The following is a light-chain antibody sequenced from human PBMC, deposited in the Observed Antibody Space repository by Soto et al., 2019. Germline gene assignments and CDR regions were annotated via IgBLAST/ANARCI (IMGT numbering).Light chain of an antibody. Sequence: QSVLTQPASVSGSPGQSITISCTGTSSDVGAYNYVSWYQQHPGNAPKLMIYDVSNRPSGVSNRFSGSKSGNTASLTISGLQAEDEADYYCSSYTTSSTPCVFGTGTKVTV. CDR3: SSYTTSSTPCV. V-gene: IGLV2-14*01. CDR1: SSDVGAYNY. J-gene: IGLJ1*01. CDR2: DVS.